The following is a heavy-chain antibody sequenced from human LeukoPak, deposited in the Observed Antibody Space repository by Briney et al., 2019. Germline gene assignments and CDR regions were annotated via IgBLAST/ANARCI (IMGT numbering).Heavy chain of an antibody. CDR1: GDSVSSNSVT. Sequence: SQTLSLTCAISGDSVSSNSVTWHWLRQSPSRGLEWLGRTYYRPTRYNDCAVSVRGRITVNPDTSKNQFSLHLNSVTPEDTAVYYCARRLTQYDCFDPWGQGNLVTVSS. CDR2: TYYRPTRYN. CDR3: ARRLTQYDCFDP. D-gene: IGHD2-2*01. J-gene: IGHJ5*02. V-gene: IGHV6-1*01.